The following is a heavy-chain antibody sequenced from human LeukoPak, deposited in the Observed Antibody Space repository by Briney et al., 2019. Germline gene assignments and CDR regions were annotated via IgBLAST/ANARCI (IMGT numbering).Heavy chain of an antibody. CDR3: ARDYNSGCLDP. J-gene: IGHJ5*02. CDR1: GFTFSSYW. V-gene: IGHV3-33*08. CDR2: IWYDGSNR. D-gene: IGHD6-19*01. Sequence: PGGSLRLSCAASGFTFSSYWMSWVRQAPGKGLEWVAIIWYDGSNRYYADSVKGRFTVSRDNSKNTVYLQMNSLRAEDTAVYYCARDYNSGCLDPWGQGTLVTVSS.